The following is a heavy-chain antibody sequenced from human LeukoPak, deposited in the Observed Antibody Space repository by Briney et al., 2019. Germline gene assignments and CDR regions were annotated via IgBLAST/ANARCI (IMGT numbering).Heavy chain of an antibody. CDR3: ARHKAYYYGSGENWFDP. CDR2: IHSSGST. D-gene: IGHD3-10*01. J-gene: IGHJ5*02. Sequence: SETLSLTCAVSGDSISSYYWSWIRQPPGKGLEWIGYIHSSGSTNCSPSLKSRVTISIDTSKSQFSLRVNSVTAADTAVYYCARHKAYYYGSGENWFDPWGQGTLVTVSS. CDR1: GDSISSYY. V-gene: IGHV4-59*08.